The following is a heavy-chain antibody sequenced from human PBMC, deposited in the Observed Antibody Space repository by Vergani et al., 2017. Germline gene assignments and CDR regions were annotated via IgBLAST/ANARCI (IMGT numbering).Heavy chain of an antibody. CDR1: GGSFSGYY. V-gene: IGHV4-34*01. CDR3: ARGHPFDP. J-gene: IGHJ5*02. Sequence: QVQLQQWGAGLLKPSETLSLTCAVYGGSFSGYYWSWIRQPPGKGLEWIGEINHSGSTNYNPSLKSRVTISVDTSKNQFSLKLSSVTAADTAVYYCARGHPFDPWGQGTLVTVYS. CDR2: INHSGST.